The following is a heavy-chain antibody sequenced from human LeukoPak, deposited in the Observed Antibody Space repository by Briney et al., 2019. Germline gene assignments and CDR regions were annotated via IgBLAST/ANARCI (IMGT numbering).Heavy chain of an antibody. CDR2: IRYDGTNE. V-gene: IGHV3-30*02. CDR1: GFTFRSYG. D-gene: IGHD3-10*01. CDR3: AKIPVESGPVG. Sequence: GGSLRLSCAVSGFTFRSYGMHWVRQAPGKGLEWVAFIRYDGTNEYYADSVKGRFTISRDNSMNTLYLPMSRLRAEDTAVYYCAKIPVESGPVGWGQGTMVTVSP. J-gene: IGHJ4*02.